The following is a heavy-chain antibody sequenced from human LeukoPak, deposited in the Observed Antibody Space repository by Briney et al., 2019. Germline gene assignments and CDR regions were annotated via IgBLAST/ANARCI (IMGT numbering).Heavy chain of an antibody. J-gene: IGHJ5*02. V-gene: IGHV1-69*05. CDR1: VGTFSSYA. Sequence: ALVKVSCKASVGTFSSYAISWVRQAPGQGLEWMGRIIPIFGTANYAQKFQGRVTITTDESTSTAYMELSSLRSEDTAVYYCARDAVDTAMKAWGQGTLVTVSS. D-gene: IGHD5-18*01. CDR3: ARDAVDTAMKA. CDR2: IIPIFGTA.